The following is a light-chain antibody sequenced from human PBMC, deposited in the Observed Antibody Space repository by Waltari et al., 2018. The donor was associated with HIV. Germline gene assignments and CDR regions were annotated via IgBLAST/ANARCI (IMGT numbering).Light chain of an antibody. Sequence: QSVLTQPPSVSGAPGQRVTIFCSGSSTNIGAPYDVHWYQQFPGTAPKLLIFGNPNRPSGVPDRFSGSKSGTSASLAITGLQAEDEADYYCQSYDSSLSAPVVFGGGTKLTVL. J-gene: IGLJ2*01. CDR1: STNIGAPYD. CDR2: GNP. CDR3: QSYDSSLSAPVV. V-gene: IGLV1-40*01.